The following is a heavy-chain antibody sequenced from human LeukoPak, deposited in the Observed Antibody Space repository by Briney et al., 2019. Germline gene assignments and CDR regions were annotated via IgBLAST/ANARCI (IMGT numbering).Heavy chain of an antibody. CDR2: INPNSGGT. Sequence: ASVKVSCKASGYTFTGYYMHWVRQAPGQGLEWMGRINPNSGGTNYAQKFQGRVTMTRDTSTSTAYMELSRLRSDDTAVYYCARDLRFGGYYYYYMDVWGKGTTVTVSS. CDR3: ARDLRFGGYYYYYMDV. CDR1: GYTFTGYY. D-gene: IGHD3-10*01. V-gene: IGHV1-2*06. J-gene: IGHJ6*03.